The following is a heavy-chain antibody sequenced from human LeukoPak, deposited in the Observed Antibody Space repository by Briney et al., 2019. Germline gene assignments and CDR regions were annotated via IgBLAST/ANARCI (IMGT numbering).Heavy chain of an antibody. D-gene: IGHD3-3*01. Sequence: GGSLRLSCVASGFTFSDYGIHWVRQAPGKGLEWATFIRNDGSNKYYADSVKGRFTISRDNSRNTLYLQMNSLRADDTAVYYCARAGRRLFGVLIPLSFDYWGQGTPVTVSS. CDR2: IRNDGSNK. CDR3: ARAGRRLFGVLIPLSFDY. V-gene: IGHV3-30*02. CDR1: GFTFSDYG. J-gene: IGHJ4*02.